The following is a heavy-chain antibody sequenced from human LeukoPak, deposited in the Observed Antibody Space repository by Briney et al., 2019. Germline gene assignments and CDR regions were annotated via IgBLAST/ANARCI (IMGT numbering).Heavy chain of an antibody. Sequence: SETLSLTCAVSGVTFNDYYWSWVRQTPGKGLEWIGEINHSGYTNDSPSLKSRVTLSIDTSRKQFSLNLRSVTVADSGIYYCTRMTTGHDYWGQGTLVTVSS. CDR2: INHSGYT. CDR3: TRMTTGHDY. V-gene: IGHV4-34*01. J-gene: IGHJ4*02. CDR1: GVTFNDYY. D-gene: IGHD4-17*01.